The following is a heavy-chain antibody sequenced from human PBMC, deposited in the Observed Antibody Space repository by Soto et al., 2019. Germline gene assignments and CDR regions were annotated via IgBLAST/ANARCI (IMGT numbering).Heavy chain of an antibody. V-gene: IGHV1-18*01. CDR3: AIYSSSWYLGAFDI. J-gene: IGHJ3*02. CDR1: GYTFTSYG. CDR2: ISAYNGNT. Sequence: ASVNVSCKASGYTFTSYGISWVRQAPGQGLEWMGWISAYNGNTNYAQKLQGRVTMTTDTSTSTAYMELRSLRSDDTAVYYCAIYSSSWYLGAFDIWGQGTMVTVSS. D-gene: IGHD6-13*01.